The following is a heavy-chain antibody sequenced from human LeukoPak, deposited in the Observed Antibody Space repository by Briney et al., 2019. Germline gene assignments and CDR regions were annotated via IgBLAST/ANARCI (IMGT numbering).Heavy chain of an antibody. J-gene: IGHJ4*02. CDR1: GFTFTSYA. CDR3: AKDSRLIITYFDP. Sequence: GGSLRLSCATSGFTFTSYAMSWVRQAPGKGLEWLSGISSGGGNTYYADSVRGRLTISRDNSRNTLYLQMHSLRADDTAVYFCAKDSRLIITYFDPWGQGTLVTVSS. D-gene: IGHD3-22*01. V-gene: IGHV3-23*01. CDR2: ISSGGGNT.